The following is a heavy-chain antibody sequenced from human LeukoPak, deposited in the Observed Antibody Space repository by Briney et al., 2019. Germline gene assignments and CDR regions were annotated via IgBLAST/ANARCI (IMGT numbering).Heavy chain of an antibody. Sequence: GRSLRLSCAASGFTFSGYGMHWVCQAPGKGLEWVARISYDGSNKVYADSVKGRITISRDNSKNTLYLQMNSLRGEDTAVYYCARDGMPGYGMDVWGQGTTVTVSS. CDR1: GFTFSGYG. D-gene: IGHD1-26*01. J-gene: IGHJ6*02. CDR3: ARDGMPGYGMDV. CDR2: ISYDGSNK. V-gene: IGHV3-30*03.